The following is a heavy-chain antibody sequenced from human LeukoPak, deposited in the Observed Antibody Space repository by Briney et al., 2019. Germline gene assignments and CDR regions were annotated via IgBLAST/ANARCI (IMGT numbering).Heavy chain of an antibody. CDR2: INHSGST. Sequence: KSSETLSLTCAVSGGSISSSSGNCWTWVRQPPGKGLEWIGEINHSGSTNYNPSLKSRVAISVDTSKNQFSLKLSSVTAADTAVYYCARGLRYYYYYGMDVWGQGTTVTVSS. D-gene: IGHD4-17*01. V-gene: IGHV4-4*02. CDR1: GGSISSSSGNC. J-gene: IGHJ6*02. CDR3: ARGLRYYYYYGMDV.